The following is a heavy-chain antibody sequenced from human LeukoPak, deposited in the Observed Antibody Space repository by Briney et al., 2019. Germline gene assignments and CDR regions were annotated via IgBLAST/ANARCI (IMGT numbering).Heavy chain of an antibody. V-gene: IGHV3-23*01. Sequence: GGSLRLSCAASGFTFSSYAMSWVRQAPGKGLEWVSAISGSGGSTYYADSVKGRFTISRDNSKNTLYLQMNSLRAEDTAVYYCAKAGSGSSSSRYNWFDPWGQGTLVTVSS. CDR2: ISGSGGST. CDR1: GFTFSSYA. CDR3: AKAGSGSSSSRYNWFDP. J-gene: IGHJ5*02. D-gene: IGHD6-6*01.